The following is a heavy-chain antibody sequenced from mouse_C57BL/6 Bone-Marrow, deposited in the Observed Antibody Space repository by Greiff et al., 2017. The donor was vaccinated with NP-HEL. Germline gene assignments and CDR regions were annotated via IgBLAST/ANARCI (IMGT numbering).Heavy chain of an antibody. CDR2: ISSGGSYT. Sequence: EVHLVESGGDLVKPGGSLKLSCAASGFTFRSYGMSWVRQTPDKRLEWVATISSGGSYTYYPDSVKGRFTISRDNAKNTLYLQMSSLKSEDTAMYYCARAGYYSNYYFDYWGQGTTLTVSS. V-gene: IGHV5-6*01. D-gene: IGHD2-5*01. J-gene: IGHJ2*01. CDR3: ARAGYYSNYYFDY. CDR1: GFTFRSYG.